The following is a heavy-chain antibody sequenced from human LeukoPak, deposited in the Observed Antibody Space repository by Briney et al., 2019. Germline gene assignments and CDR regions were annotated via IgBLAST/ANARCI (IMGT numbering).Heavy chain of an antibody. CDR1: GFTFDDYT. CDR2: ISWDGGST. Sequence: GGSLRLSCAASGFTFDDYTMHWVRQAPGKGLEWVSLISWDGGSTYYADSVKGRFTISRDNSKNSLYLQMNSLRTEDTGLYYCAQDRHSRYSYVVDYWGQGTLVTVSS. D-gene: IGHD5-18*01. V-gene: IGHV3-43*01. J-gene: IGHJ4*02. CDR3: AQDRHSRYSYVVDY.